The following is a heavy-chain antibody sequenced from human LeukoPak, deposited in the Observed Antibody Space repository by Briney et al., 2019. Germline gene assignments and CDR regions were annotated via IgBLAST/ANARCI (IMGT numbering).Heavy chain of an antibody. J-gene: IGHJ4*02. CDR2: IIPILGVA. CDR1: GGTFSSYA. V-gene: IGHV1-69*04. Sequence: SVKVSCKASGGTFSSYAISWVRQAPGQGLEWMGRIIPILGVANYAQKFQGRVTITADKSTSTAYMELSSLRSEDTAVYYCAAMATITYWDQGTLVTVSS. D-gene: IGHD5-24*01. CDR3: AAMATITY.